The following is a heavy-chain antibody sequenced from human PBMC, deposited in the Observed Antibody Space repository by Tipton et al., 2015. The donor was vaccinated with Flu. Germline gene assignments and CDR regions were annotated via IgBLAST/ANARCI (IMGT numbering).Heavy chain of an antibody. CDR1: GYTFTGYY. CDR2: INPNSGGT. D-gene: IGHD6-19*01. V-gene: IGHV1-2*04. CDR3: ARDGGSSGWNEGSDAFDI. J-gene: IGHJ3*02. Sequence: QVQLVQSGAEVKKPGASVKVSCKASGYTFTGYYMHWVRQAPGQGLEWMGWINPNSGGTNYAQKFQGWVTMTRDTSISTAYMELSRLRSDDTAVYYCARDGGSSGWNEGSDAFDIWGHGTMVTISS.